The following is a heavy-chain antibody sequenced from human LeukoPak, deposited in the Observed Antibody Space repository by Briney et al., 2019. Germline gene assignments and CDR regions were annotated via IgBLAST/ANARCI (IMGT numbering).Heavy chain of an antibody. D-gene: IGHD6-13*01. Sequence: HTGGSLRLSCAASGFTFSSYGMSWVRQAPGKGLEWVAVISYDGSNKYYADSVKGRFTISRDNSKNTLYLQMNSLRVEDTAVYYCVKDSYYSSSYFDYWGQGTLLTVSS. CDR2: ISYDGSNK. CDR1: GFTFSSYG. J-gene: IGHJ4*02. CDR3: VKDSYYSSSYFDY. V-gene: IGHV3-30*18.